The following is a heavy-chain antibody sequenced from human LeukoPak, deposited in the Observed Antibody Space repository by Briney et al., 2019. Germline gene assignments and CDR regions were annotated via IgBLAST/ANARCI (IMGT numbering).Heavy chain of an antibody. CDR2: INPNSGGT. D-gene: IGHD2-2*01. CDR3: ARMAAGCSSTSCYYYYYMDV. V-gene: IGHV1-2*02. Sequence: ASMKVSCKSSGFTFTDHYMHWVRQAPGQGLEWMGWINPNSGGTNYAQKFQGRVTMTRDTSISTAYMELSRLRSDDTAVYYCARMAAGCSSTSCYYYYYMDVWGKGTTVTVSS. J-gene: IGHJ6*03. CDR1: GFTFTDHY.